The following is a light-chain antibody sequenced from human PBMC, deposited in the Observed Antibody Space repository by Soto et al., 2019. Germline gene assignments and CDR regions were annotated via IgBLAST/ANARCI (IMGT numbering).Light chain of an antibody. CDR2: EAT. Sequence: EIVLTQSPGTLSLSPGERATLSCRASQSISTNYVAWYQQKPGPASRPPLYEATGRATGIPNRFSGSGSGTDFHLTISRLEPEDFAVYYCQQYNNWPPTTFGQGTRLEIK. CDR3: QQYNNWPPTT. V-gene: IGKV3-20*01. CDR1: QSISTNY. J-gene: IGKJ5*01.